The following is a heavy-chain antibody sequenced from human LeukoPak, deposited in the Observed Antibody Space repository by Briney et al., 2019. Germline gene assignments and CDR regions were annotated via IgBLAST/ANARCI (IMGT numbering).Heavy chain of an antibody. V-gene: IGHV3-30*04. J-gene: IGHJ4*02. Sequence: GGSLRLSCAASEFTFNSYAMTWVRQAPGKGLEWVALVLYNGSDKYYADSVKGRFTLSRDNSKNTLSLQMNTLRADDTAVYYCVRDNYGGILDFWGQGTLVTVSS. CDR1: EFTFNSYA. CDR2: VLYNGSDK. D-gene: IGHD2-21*01. CDR3: VRDNYGGILDF.